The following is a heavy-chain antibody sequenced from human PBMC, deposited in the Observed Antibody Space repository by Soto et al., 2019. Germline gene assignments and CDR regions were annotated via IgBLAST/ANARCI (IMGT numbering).Heavy chain of an antibody. J-gene: IGHJ4*02. D-gene: IGHD2-15*01. CDR2: IYYSGST. V-gene: IGHV4-31*03. Sequence: TLSLPCTVSGDSISSGGYYWSLIRQHPGKGLEWIGYIYYSGSTYYNPSLKSRVIISVDTSKNQFSLKLSSVTAADTAVYYCARGSTVAAILFDYWGQGTLVTVSS. CDR3: ARGSTVAAILFDY. CDR1: GDSISSGGYY.